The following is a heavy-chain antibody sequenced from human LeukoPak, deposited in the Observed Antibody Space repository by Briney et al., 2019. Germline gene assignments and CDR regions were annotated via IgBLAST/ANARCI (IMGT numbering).Heavy chain of an antibody. CDR1: GFTFSSYA. V-gene: IGHV3-30-3*01. J-gene: IGHJ6*02. D-gene: IGHD3-3*01. CDR3: ARHYDFWSGSLQDGMDV. CDR2: ISYDGSNK. Sequence: GGSLRLSCAASGFTFSSYAMHWVRQAPGKGLEWVAVISYDGSNKYYADSVKGRFTISRDNSKNTLYLQMNSLRAEDTAVYYCARHYDFWSGSLQDGMDVWGQGTTVTVSS.